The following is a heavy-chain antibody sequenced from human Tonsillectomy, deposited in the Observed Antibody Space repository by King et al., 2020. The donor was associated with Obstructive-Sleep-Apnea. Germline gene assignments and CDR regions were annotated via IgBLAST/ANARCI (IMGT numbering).Heavy chain of an antibody. V-gene: IGHV3-23*04. J-gene: IGHJ4*02. Sequence: VQLVESGGGLVQPGGSLRLSCAASGFTFSSYAMNWVRQAPGKELEWVSAISGSGGSTYYADSVKGRFTISRDNSKNTLYLQMNSLRAEDTAVYYCAKGGRGANSAIPFDFWGQGTLVTVSS. CDR3: AKGGRGANSAIPFDF. CDR1: GFTFSSYA. D-gene: IGHD3-10*01. CDR2: ISGSGGST.